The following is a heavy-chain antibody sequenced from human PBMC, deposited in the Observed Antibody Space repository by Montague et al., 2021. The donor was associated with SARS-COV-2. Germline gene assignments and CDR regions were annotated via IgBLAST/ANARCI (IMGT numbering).Heavy chain of an antibody. CDR3: ARAIVSGLCSGGSCYKGYYYDMDV. D-gene: IGHD2-15*01. CDR1: GASISSYS. V-gene: IGHV4-59*13. Sequence: SETLSLTCTVSGASISSYSWSWIWIPPGKGLERIGYMYNSENINTNHYLQSRVTITIETYKWQLPLTLNTVTAPDTAVSFCARAIVSGLCSGGSCYKGYYYDMDVWGKGTTVTVSS. CDR2: MYNSENI. J-gene: IGHJ6*03.